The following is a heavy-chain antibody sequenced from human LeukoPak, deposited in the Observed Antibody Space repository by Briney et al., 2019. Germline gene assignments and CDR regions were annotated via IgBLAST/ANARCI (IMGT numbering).Heavy chain of an antibody. CDR1: GFTFSGYD. Sequence: GGSLRLSCAASGFTFSGYDMHWVRQATGKGLEWVSAIGTAGDPYYPGSVKGRFTISRENAKNSLYLQMNSLRAGDTAVYYCARESSTSCLDVWGQGTTVTVSS. CDR3: ARESSTSCLDV. V-gene: IGHV3-13*05. CDR2: IGTAGDP. D-gene: IGHD2-2*01. J-gene: IGHJ6*02.